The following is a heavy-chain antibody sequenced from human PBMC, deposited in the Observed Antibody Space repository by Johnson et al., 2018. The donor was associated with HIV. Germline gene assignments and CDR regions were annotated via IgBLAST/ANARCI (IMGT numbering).Heavy chain of an antibody. J-gene: IGHJ3*02. CDR1: GFTFDDYG. Sequence: VQLVESGGGVVRPGGSLRLSCAASGFTFDDYGMSWVRQAPGKGLEWVSGINWNGGSTGYADSVKGRFTISRDNAKNSLYLQMNGLRAEDTAFYYCARDFVAFGECTAFDIWGQGTMVTVSS. CDR2: INWNGGST. D-gene: IGHD3-10*01. CDR3: ARDFVAFGECTAFDI. V-gene: IGHV3-20*04.